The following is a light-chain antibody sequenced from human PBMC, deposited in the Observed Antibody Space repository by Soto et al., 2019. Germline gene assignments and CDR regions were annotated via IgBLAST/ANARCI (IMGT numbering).Light chain of an antibody. J-gene: IGLJ2*01. CDR1: SSNIGSNY. Sequence: QSVLTQPPSASGTPGQRVTISCSGSSSNIGSNYVFWYQHLPGTAPKLLIYRNNQRPSGVPDRFSGSKPGTSASLAISGLRSEDEADYYCAAWDDSLSGRVFGGGTKLTVL. V-gene: IGLV1-47*01. CDR3: AAWDDSLSGRV. CDR2: RNN.